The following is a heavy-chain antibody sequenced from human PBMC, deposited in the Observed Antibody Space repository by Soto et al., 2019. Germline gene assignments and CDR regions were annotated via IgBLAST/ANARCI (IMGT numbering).Heavy chain of an antibody. V-gene: IGHV4-39*01. Sequence: SETLSLTCTVSGGSISSSSYYWGWIRQPPGKGLEWIGSIYYSGSTYYNPSLKSRVTISVDTSKNQFSLKLSSVTAADTAVYYCARRGELSLVSDYWGQGTLVTVSS. CDR1: GGSISSSSYY. D-gene: IGHD3-16*02. CDR2: IYYSGST. J-gene: IGHJ4*02. CDR3: ARRGELSLVSDY.